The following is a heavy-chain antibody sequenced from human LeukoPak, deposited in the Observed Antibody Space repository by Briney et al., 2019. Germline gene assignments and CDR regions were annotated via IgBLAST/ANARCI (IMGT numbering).Heavy chain of an antibody. CDR3: ASIGLSGYGNFDY. Sequence: SETLSLTCTVSGGSISSYYWSWIRQPPGKGLEWIGYIYYSGSTNYNPSLKSRVTISVDTSKNQFSLKLSSVTAADTAVYYCASIGLSGYGNFDYWGQETLVTVSS. CDR1: GGSISSYY. CDR2: IYYSGST. V-gene: IGHV4-59*01. D-gene: IGHD5-12*01. J-gene: IGHJ4*02.